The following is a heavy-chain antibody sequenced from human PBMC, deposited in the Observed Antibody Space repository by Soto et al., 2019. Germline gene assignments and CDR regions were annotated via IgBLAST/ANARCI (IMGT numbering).Heavy chain of an antibody. J-gene: IGHJ4*02. Sequence: GGSLRLSCAASGFTFSSYAMRWVRQAPGKGLEWVSDIRGSGGSKYYADSVKGRFTISRANSKNTLYLQMNSLRAEDTAVYTCAYWEEWYHFDYWGQGTLVTVSS. V-gene: IGHV3-23*01. CDR2: IRGSGGSK. CDR1: GFTFSSYA. CDR3: AYWEEWYHFDY. D-gene: IGHD3-3*01.